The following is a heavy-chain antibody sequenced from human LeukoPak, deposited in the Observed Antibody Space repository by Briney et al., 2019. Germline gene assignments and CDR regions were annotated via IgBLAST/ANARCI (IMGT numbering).Heavy chain of an antibody. V-gene: IGHV3-48*03. D-gene: IGHD1-26*01. Sequence: GGSLRLSCTASGFTFSSYEMNWVRQAPGKGLEWVSYISTSGSTIYYADSVKGRFTISRDNAKNSLYLQMNSLRAEDTAVYYCARDARGLDYWGQGTLVTVSS. CDR3: ARDARGLDY. CDR1: GFTFSSYE. CDR2: ISTSGSTI. J-gene: IGHJ4*02.